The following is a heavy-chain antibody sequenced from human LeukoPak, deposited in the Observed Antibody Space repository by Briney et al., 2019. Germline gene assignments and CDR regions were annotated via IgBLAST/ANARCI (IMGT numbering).Heavy chain of an antibody. CDR1: GYSFTSYW. J-gene: IGHJ6*03. CDR2: IYPGDSDT. CDR3: ARQRQQLDAYYYYYYYMDV. Sequence: GESLKISCKGSGYSFTSYWIGWVRQMPGKGLEWMGIIYPGDSDTRYSPSFQGQVTISADKSISTAYLQWSSLKASDTAMYYCARQRQQLDAYYYYYYYMDVWGKGTTVTISS. V-gene: IGHV5-51*01. D-gene: IGHD6-13*01.